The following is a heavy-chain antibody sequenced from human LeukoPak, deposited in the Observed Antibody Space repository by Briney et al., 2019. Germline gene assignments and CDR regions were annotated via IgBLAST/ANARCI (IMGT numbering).Heavy chain of an antibody. J-gene: IGHJ4*02. CDR1: GFTFTTYW. CDR3: ARASGLYYFDY. V-gene: IGHV3-7*03. CDR2: IKQDGSEK. Sequence: GGSLRLSCAASGFTFTTYWMGWVRQAPGKGLEWVASIKQDGSEKYYVDSVKGRFTISRDNAKNSLYLQMNSLRAEDTALYYCARASGLYYFDYWGQGTLVTVSS.